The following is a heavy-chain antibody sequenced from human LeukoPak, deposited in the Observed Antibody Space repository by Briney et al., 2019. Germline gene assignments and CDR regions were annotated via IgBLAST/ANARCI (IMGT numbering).Heavy chain of an antibody. Sequence: GGSLRLSCAASGFTVSSYAMSWARQAPGKGLEWVSAISGSGGSTNYADSVKGRFTISRDDSKNTLFLQMNSLRAEDKAIYYCAKAFGGSQYDYLHYWGQGTLVSVSS. V-gene: IGHV3-23*01. CDR3: AKAFGGSQYDYLHY. CDR2: ISGSGGST. J-gene: IGHJ4*02. CDR1: GFTVSSYA. D-gene: IGHD1-26*01.